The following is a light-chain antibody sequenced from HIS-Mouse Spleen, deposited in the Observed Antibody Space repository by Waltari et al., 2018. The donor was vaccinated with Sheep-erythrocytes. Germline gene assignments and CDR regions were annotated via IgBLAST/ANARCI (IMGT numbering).Light chain of an antibody. CDR1: SSDVGGYNY. CDR2: EVS. V-gene: IGLV2-8*01. Sequence: QSALTQPPSASGSPGQSVTISCTGTSSDVGGYNYVSWYHQHPGKAPKLMIYEVSKRPSGSPARFTGSKSGHTASLTVSGLQAEDEADYYCSSYAGSNNWVFGGGTKLTVL. CDR3: SSYAGSNNWV. J-gene: IGLJ3*02.